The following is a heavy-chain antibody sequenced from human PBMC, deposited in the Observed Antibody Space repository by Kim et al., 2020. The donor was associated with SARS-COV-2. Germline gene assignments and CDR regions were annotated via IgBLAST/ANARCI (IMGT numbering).Heavy chain of an antibody. CDR2: LSGGAVST. V-gene: IGHV3-23*01. CDR1: GFTFSSYA. D-gene: IGHD3-10*01. J-gene: IGHJ4*02. Sequence: GGSLRLSCATSGFTFSSYAMSWVRQAPGRGLEWVSTLSGGAVSTYYSDSVKGRFTISSDSSKATLYLQMNSLRAEDSAIYYCAKDWGGRGVNGFDYWGQGTLVTVSS. CDR3: AKDWGGRGVNGFDY.